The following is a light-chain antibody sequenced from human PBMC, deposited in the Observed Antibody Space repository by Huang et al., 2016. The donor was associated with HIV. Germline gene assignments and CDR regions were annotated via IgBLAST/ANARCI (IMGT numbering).Light chain of an antibody. CDR1: QDISNY. Sequence: DIQLTQSPSAMSASVGDRVSITCRASQDISNYLAWFQQKPGGAPKLLIYAASSLQSGVPSRFSASGSGTKFTLKISGLQPEDFATYYCLQHHGYPRTFGQGTKV. CDR2: AAS. J-gene: IGKJ1*01. V-gene: IGKV1-17*03. CDR3: LQHHGYPRT.